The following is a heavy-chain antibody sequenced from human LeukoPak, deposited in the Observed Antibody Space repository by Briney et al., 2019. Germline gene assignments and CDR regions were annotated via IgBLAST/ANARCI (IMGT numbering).Heavy chain of an antibody. CDR3: ARRDFWSGSDY. CDR1: GFTFGSYS. V-gene: IGHV3-48*04. D-gene: IGHD3-3*01. Sequence: PGGPLRLSCAASGFTFGSYSMIWIRQAPGKGLEWVSYISSSSSTIYYADSVKGRFTISRDNAKDSLYLQMNSLRADDTAVYYCARRDFWSGSDYWGQGTLVTVSS. CDR2: ISSSSSTI. J-gene: IGHJ4*02.